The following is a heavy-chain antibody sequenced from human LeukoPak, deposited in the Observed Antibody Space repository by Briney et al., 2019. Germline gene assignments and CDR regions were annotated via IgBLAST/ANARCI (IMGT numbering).Heavy chain of an antibody. V-gene: IGHV3-30-3*01. CDR1: GFTFSSYA. CDR2: ISYDGSNK. CDR3: ARDHSSCSGGSCYLDY. D-gene: IGHD2-15*01. J-gene: IGHJ4*02. Sequence: GGSLRLSCAASGFTFSSYAMHWVRQAPGKGLEWVAVISYDGSNKYYADSVRGRFTISRDNSKNTLYLQMNSLRADDTAVYYCARDHSSCSGGSCYLDYWGQGTLVTVSS.